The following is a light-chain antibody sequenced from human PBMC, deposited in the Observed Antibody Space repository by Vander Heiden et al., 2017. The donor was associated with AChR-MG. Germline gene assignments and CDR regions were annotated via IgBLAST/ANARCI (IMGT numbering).Light chain of an antibody. CDR3: QQLVSTPFT. J-gene: IGKJ2*01. CDR1: QNILQSSKNRNY. CDR2: WAS. Sequence: DIVITQSPESLDVSLGERATVNCKSSQNILQSSKNRNYLAWYQQKAGQPPKLLISWASTRESGVPDRFSGSGSGTDFTLTISNLQAEDVAVYYCQQLVSTPFTFGQRTKLQIK. V-gene: IGKV4-1*01.